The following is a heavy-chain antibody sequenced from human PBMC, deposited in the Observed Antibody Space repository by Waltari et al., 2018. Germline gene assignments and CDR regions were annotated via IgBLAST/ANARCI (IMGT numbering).Heavy chain of an antibody. J-gene: IGHJ4*01. CDR1: GYTFTAYY. D-gene: IGHD6-6*01. CDR2: IDPNSGAT. V-gene: IGHV1-2*02. Sequence: QVQLVQSGAAGKKPGASVKVSCEASGYTFTAYYLHWVRQAPGQGLECMGWIDPNSGATNYAQKFLGRVTMTRDTSISTAYMELSRLRSDDTAFYYCARGSIAAGSFDYWGQGTLVTVSS. CDR3: ARGSIAAGSFDY.